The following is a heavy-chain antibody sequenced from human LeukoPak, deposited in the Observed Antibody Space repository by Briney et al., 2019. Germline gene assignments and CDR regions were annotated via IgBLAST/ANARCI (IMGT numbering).Heavy chain of an antibody. CDR1: GASISSDY. CDR2: TYDSGNT. J-gene: IGHJ1*01. CDR3: AGRGRRYFRD. Sequence: SETLSLTCTVSGASISSDYWSWIRQSPGKGLEWIGYTYDSGNTDYNPSLKSRVSISMNTSKNQFSLNLSSVTDADTAVYYCAGRGRRYFRDWGQGTLVTVSS. V-gene: IGHV4-59*08.